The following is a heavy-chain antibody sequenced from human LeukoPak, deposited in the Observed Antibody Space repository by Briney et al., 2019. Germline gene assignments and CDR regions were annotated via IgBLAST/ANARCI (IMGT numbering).Heavy chain of an antibody. CDR3: ARPKGYCSGGSCYSWFDP. CDR2: IYYSGST. V-gene: IGHV4-39*01. D-gene: IGHD2-15*01. Sequence: PSETLSLTCAVSGGSISSNSYYWGWIRQPPGKGLEWIGSIYYSGSTYYNPSLKSRVTISVDTSKNQFSLKLSSVTAADTAVYYCARPKGYCSGGSCYSWFDPWGQGTLVTVSS. J-gene: IGHJ5*02. CDR1: GGSISSNSYY.